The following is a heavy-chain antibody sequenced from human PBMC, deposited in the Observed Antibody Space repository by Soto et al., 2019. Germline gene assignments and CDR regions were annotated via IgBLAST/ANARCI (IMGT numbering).Heavy chain of an antibody. J-gene: IGHJ3*02. CDR2: IYYSGST. D-gene: IGHD2-15*01. CDR3: ASSVLVVAARQTFLVGFDI. V-gene: IGHV4-59*08. Sequence: PSETLSLTCTVSGGSISSYYWSWIRQPPGKGLEWIGYIYYSGSTNYNPSLKSRVTISVDTSKNQFSLKLSSVTAADTAVYYCASSVLVVAARQTFLVGFDIWGQGTMVPVSS. CDR1: GGSISSYY.